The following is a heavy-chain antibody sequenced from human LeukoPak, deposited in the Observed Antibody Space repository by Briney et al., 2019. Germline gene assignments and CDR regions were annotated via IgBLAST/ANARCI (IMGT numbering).Heavy chain of an antibody. CDR3: ARDGYDYVWGSYRYYYYYYMDV. D-gene: IGHD3-16*02. CDR2: IYYSGST. CDR1: GGSISSSSYY. J-gene: IGHJ6*03. Sequence: SETLSLTCTVSGGSISSSSYYWGWIRQPPGKGLEWIGSIYYSGSTNYNPSLKSRVTISVDTSKNQFSLKLSSVTAADTAVYYCARDGYDYVWGSYRYYYYYYMDVWGKGTTVTISS. V-gene: IGHV4-39*07.